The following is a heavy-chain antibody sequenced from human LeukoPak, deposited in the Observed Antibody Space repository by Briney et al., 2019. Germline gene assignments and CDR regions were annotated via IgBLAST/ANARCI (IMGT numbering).Heavy chain of an antibody. CDR1: GGSISSGGSY. D-gene: IGHD2-2*01. Sequence: SETLSLTCTVSGGSISSGGSYWSWIRQHPGKGLEWIGYIYYSGSTYYNPSLKSRVTISVDTSKNQFSLKLSSVTAADTAVYYCARQGYCSSTSCLHSTFDPWGQGTLVTVSS. V-gene: IGHV4-31*03. CDR2: IYYSGST. CDR3: ARQGYCSSTSCLHSTFDP. J-gene: IGHJ5*02.